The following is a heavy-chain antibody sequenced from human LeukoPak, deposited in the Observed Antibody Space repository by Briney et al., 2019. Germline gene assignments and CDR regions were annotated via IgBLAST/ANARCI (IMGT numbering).Heavy chain of an antibody. J-gene: IGHJ5*01. CDR1: GVSISSVSYY. D-gene: IGHD6-19*01. Sequence: SETLSLTCTVSGVSISSVSYYWGWIRQPPGKGLEWIASIYYSGITYYNPSLKSRVTISLDTSNNQFSLKLGSVTAADTAVYYCARDPKSAVAADWFAPWGQGTLVTLSS. V-gene: IGHV4-39*07. CDR3: ARDPKSAVAADWFAP. CDR2: IYYSGIT.